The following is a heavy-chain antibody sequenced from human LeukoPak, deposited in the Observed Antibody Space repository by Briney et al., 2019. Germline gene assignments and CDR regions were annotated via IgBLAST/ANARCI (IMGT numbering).Heavy chain of an antibody. CDR2: IYYSGST. CDR1: GGSISSYY. CDR3: ARGAVLLWFGESKLDAFDI. D-gene: IGHD3-10*01. V-gene: IGHV4-59*08. J-gene: IGHJ3*02. Sequence: SETLSLTCTVSGGSISSYYWSWIRQPPGKGLEWIGYIYYSGSTKYNPPLKSRVTISVDTSKNQFSLKLSSVTAADTAVYYCARGAVLLWFGESKLDAFDIWGQGTMVTVSS.